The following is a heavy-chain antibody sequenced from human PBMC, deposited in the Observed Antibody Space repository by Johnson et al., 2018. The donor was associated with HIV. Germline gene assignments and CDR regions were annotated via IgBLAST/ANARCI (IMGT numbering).Heavy chain of an antibody. CDR3: ASSWGNAFDI. CDR1: GFTFSSYG. V-gene: IGHV3-30*19. J-gene: IGHJ3*02. Sequence: QMLLVESGGGVVQPGGSLRLSCAASGFTFSSYGMHWVRQAPGKGLEWVAVISYDGSNKYYADSVKGRFTISRDNSKNTLYLQMNSLRAEDTAVYYCASSWGNAFDIWGQGTMVIVSS. D-gene: IGHD7-27*01. CDR2: ISYDGSNK.